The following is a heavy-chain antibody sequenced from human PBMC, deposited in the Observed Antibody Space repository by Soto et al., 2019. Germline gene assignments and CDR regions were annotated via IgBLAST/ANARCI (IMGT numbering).Heavy chain of an antibody. Sequence: PSETLSLTCTVSGGSISSSSYYWGWIRQPPGKGLEWIGSIYYSGSTYYNPSLKSRVTISVDTSKNHCSLKLSSETAADTAVYYCANFGNYGDYSRAYWGQGTLVTVSS. J-gene: IGHJ4*02. V-gene: IGHV4-39*02. CDR2: IYYSGST. CDR1: GGSISSSSYY. D-gene: IGHD4-17*01. CDR3: ANFGNYGDYSRAY.